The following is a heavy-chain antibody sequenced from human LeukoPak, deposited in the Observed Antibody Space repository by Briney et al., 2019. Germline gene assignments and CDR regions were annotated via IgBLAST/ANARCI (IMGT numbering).Heavy chain of an antibody. D-gene: IGHD1-1*01. J-gene: IGHJ6*02. CDR1: GGSISSSSYY. V-gene: IGHV4-61*05. CDR2: IYYSGST. Sequence: SETLSLTCTVSGGSISSSSYYWGWIRQPPGKGLEWIGYIYYSGSTNYNPSLKSRVTISVDTSKNQFSLKLSSVTAADTAVYYCARHRYNWNDGYYYYGMDVWGQGTTVTVSS. CDR3: ARHRYNWNDGYYYYGMDV.